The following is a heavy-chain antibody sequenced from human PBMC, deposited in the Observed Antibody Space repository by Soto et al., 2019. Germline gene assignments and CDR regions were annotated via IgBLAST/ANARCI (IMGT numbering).Heavy chain of an antibody. J-gene: IGHJ4*02. D-gene: IGHD3-10*01. CDR2: IFYDGTI. CDR3: ARDIRYIGSFYYFDY. V-gene: IGHV4-59*01. CDR1: GVSISSYY. Sequence: PSETLSLTCTVSGVSISSYYWSWIRQAPGEGPEWIGNIFYDGTINYNPSLRSRVTISLDTSKNQVSLRLTSVTAADTAMYYCARDIRYIGSFYYFDYWGQGSPVTVSS.